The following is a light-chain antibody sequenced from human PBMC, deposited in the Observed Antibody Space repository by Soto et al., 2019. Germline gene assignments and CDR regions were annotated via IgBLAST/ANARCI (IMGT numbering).Light chain of an antibody. Sequence: EIVLTQSPGTLSLSTGERATLSCRASQSVSSSYLAWYQQKPGQAPRLLIYGASSRATGIPDRFSGSGSGTDFTLTISRLEPEDFAVYYCQQYGSSSFTFGPGTKVDI. J-gene: IGKJ3*01. CDR2: GAS. V-gene: IGKV3-20*01. CDR3: QQYGSSSFT. CDR1: QSVSSSY.